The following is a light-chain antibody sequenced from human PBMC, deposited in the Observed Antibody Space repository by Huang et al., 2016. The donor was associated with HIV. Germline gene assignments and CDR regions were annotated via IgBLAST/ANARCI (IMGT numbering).Light chain of an antibody. J-gene: IGKJ3*01. CDR3: QQYDNHPFT. V-gene: IGKV1-33*01. Sequence: DIQMTQSPSSLSASVGDRVTITGQASQDISNYLNWYQQKPGKAPKLLIYDASNLETGDPSRFSGSGSGTDFTFTSSSLQPEDIAIYYWQQYDNHPFTFGPGTKVDIK. CDR2: DAS. CDR1: QDISNY.